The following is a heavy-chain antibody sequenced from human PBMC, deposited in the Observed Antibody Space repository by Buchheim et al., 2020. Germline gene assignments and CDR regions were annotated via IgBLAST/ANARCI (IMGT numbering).Heavy chain of an antibody. J-gene: IGHJ6*02. Sequence: QVQLVQSGAEVKKPGASVKVSCKASGYTFTSYDINWVRQATGQGLEWMGWMNPNSGNTGYAQKFQGRVTMTRNTSISTAYMELSSLRSEDTAVYYCARMEATYNWIRRGYYYYGMDVWGQGTT. CDR2: MNPNSGNT. V-gene: IGHV1-8*01. CDR3: ARMEATYNWIRRGYYYYGMDV. CDR1: GYTFTSYD. D-gene: IGHD1-20*01.